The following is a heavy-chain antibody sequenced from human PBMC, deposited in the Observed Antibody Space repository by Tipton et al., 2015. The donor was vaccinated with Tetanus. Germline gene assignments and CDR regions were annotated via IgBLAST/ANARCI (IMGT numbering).Heavy chain of an antibody. J-gene: IGHJ5*02. CDR3: ARGPFSTTTAFAHFDP. Sequence: TLSLTCTVSGVSISSGDYCWSWIRQPPGEGLEWIGYISYSGSTDYNPSLKSRLTISLDTSKNQFSLILSSVIAADTAVYYCARGPFSTTTAFAHFDPWGQGTLVTVSS. D-gene: IGHD1-26*01. CDR2: ISYSGST. V-gene: IGHV4-31*03. CDR1: GVSISSGDYC.